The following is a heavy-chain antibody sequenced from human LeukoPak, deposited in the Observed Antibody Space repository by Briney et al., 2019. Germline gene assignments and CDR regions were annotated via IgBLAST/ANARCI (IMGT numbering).Heavy chain of an antibody. V-gene: IGHV4-34*01. CDR2: IYHSGST. CDR3: ARILWWLTFDY. J-gene: IGHJ4*02. Sequence: SETLSLTCAVYGGSFSGYYWSWIRQPPGKGLEWIGEIYHSGSTNYNPSLKSRVTISVDTSKNQFSLKLSSVTAADTAVYYCARILWWLTFDYWGQGTLVTVSS. D-gene: IGHD4/OR15-4a*01. CDR1: GGSFSGYY.